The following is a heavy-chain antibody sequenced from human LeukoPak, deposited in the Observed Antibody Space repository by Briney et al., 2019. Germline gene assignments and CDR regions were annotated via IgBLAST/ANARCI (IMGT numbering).Heavy chain of an antibody. D-gene: IGHD3-3*01. V-gene: IGHV4-39*01. Sequence: SETLSLTCTVSGGSISSSSYYWGWIRQPPGKGLEWIGSIYYSASTYYNPSLKSRVTIFVDTSKNRFSLKLSSVTAADTAVYYCARQTRFLEWLLTKWYDPWGQGTLVTVSS. CDR3: ARQTRFLEWLLTKWYDP. CDR1: GGSISSSSYY. J-gene: IGHJ5*02. CDR2: IYYSAST.